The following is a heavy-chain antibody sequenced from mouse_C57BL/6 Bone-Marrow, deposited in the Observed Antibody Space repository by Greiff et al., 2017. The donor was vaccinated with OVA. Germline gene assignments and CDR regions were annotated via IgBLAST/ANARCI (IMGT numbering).Heavy chain of an antibody. D-gene: IGHD2-4*01. CDR1: GFTFSSYA. CDR3: ARDDYDGAGFAY. J-gene: IGHJ3*01. CDR2: ISDGGSYT. V-gene: IGHV5-4*01. Sequence: EVKVEESGGGLVKPGGSLKLSCAASGFTFSSYAMSWVRQTPEKRLEWVATISDGGSYTYYPDNVKGRFTISRDNAKNNLYLQMSHLKSEDTAMYYCARDDYDGAGFAYWGQGTLVTVSA.